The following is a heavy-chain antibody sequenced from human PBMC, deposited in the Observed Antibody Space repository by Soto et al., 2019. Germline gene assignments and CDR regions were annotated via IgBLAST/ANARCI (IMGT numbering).Heavy chain of an antibody. V-gene: IGHV3-11*06. D-gene: IGHD6-13*01. CDR3: ARTRSQLVTSYAFDI. Sequence: QVQLVESGGGLVKPGGSLRLSCAASGFTFSDYYMSWIRQAPGKGLEWVSYISSSSSYTNYADSVKGRFTISRDYAKNALYLQMNSLRAEDTAVYYCARTRSQLVTSYAFDIWGQGTMVTVSS. J-gene: IGHJ3*02. CDR1: GFTFSDYY. CDR2: ISSSSSYT.